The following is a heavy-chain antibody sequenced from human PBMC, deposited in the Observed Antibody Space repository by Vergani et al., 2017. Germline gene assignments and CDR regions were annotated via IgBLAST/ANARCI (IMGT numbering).Heavy chain of an antibody. CDR1: GGSISSGDYS. Sequence: QLQLQESGSGLVKPSQTLSLTCAVSGGSISSGDYSWSWIRQPPGKGLEWIGYIYHSGSTYYNPSLKSRLTISVDRSKNQFSLKLSSVTAADTAVYYCARPGSEWEPTRQFDYWGQGTLVTVSS. CDR3: ARPGSEWEPTRQFDY. V-gene: IGHV4-30-2*01. CDR2: IYHSGST. J-gene: IGHJ4*02. D-gene: IGHD1-26*01.